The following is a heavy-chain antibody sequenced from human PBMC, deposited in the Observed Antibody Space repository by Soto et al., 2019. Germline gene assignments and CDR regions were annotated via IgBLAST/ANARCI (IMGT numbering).Heavy chain of an antibody. CDR1: GGSFSGYY. CDR3: ARGGRRRMDV. V-gene: IGHV4-34*01. Sequence: PSEILSLTCAVYGGSFSGYYWSWIRQPPGKGLEWIGEINHSGSTNYNPSLKSRVTISVDTSKNQFSLKLSSVTAADTAVYYCARGGRRRMDVWGKGTTVTVSS. J-gene: IGHJ6*03. CDR2: INHSGST.